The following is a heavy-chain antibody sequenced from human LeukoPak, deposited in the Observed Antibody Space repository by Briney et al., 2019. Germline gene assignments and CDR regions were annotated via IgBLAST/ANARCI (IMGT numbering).Heavy chain of an antibody. D-gene: IGHD3-22*01. V-gene: IGHV4-30-2*01. CDR3: ARGPYYYDSSGYYSPFGY. CDR1: GGSISSGGYY. J-gene: IGHJ4*02. Sequence: PSETLSLTCTVSGGSISSGGYYWSWIRQPPGKGLEWIGYIYHSGSTYYNPSLKSRVTISVDRSKNQFSLKLSSVTAADTAVYYCARGPYYYDSSGYYSPFGYWGQGTLVTVSS. CDR2: IYHSGST.